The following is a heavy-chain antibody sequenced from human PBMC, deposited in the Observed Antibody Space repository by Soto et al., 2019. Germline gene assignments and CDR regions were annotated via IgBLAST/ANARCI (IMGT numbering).Heavy chain of an antibody. CDR2: IYYSGST. V-gene: IGHV4-31*03. D-gene: IGHD3-16*02. CDR3: ARGATYDYVWGSYRYWREPHPPYYFDY. CDR1: GGSISSGGYY. J-gene: IGHJ4*02. Sequence: SETLSLTCTVSGGSISSGGYYWSWIRQHPGKGLEWIGYIYYSGSTYYNPSLKSRVTISVDTSKNQFSLKLSSVTAADTAVYYCARGATYDYVWGSYRYWREPHPPYYFDYWGQGTLVTVSS.